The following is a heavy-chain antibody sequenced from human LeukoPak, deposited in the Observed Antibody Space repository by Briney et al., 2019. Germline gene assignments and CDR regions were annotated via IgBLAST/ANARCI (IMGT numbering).Heavy chain of an antibody. J-gene: IGHJ6*03. CDR1: GFTFSSYE. CDR2: MSWSGSTI. Sequence: GGSLRLSCAASGFTFSSYEINWVPQAPGKGLEGVSYMSWSGSTIYYADAVKCRFTISRATAKTSLYLQMNSLRAEDTAVYYCARDGAYYYYMDVWGKGTTVTISS. D-gene: IGHD3-16*01. V-gene: IGHV3-48*03. CDR3: ARDGAYYYYMDV.